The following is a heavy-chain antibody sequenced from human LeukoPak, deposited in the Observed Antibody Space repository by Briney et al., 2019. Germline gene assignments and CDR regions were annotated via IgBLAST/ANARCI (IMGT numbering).Heavy chain of an antibody. D-gene: IGHD3-22*01. V-gene: IGHV3-21*01. Sequence: DSVKGRFTISRDNAKKSLYLEMNSLRAEDTAVYYCARRFIQYYYDSSGYYKRRYYFDYWGQGTLVTVSS. CDR3: ARRFIQYYYDSSGYYKRRYYFDY. J-gene: IGHJ4*02.